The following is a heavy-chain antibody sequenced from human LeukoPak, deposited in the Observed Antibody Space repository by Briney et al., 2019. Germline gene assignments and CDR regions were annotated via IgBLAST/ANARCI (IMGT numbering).Heavy chain of an antibody. J-gene: IGHJ4*02. CDR1: GFTFSSYS. Sequence: GGSLRLSCAASGFTFSSYSMSWVRQAPGKGLEWVSTINTRNVIYYADYVKGQFTISRDDAKNSLYLQMNSLRVEDVAVYYCAGDASAWACDWWGQGTLVTVSS. CDR2: INTRNVI. V-gene: IGHV3-21*01. CDR3: AGDASAWACDW. D-gene: IGHD2-21*01.